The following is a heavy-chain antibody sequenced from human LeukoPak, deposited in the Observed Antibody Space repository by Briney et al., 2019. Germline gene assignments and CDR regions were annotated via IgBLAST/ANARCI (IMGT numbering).Heavy chain of an antibody. Sequence: GGSLRLSCAASGFTFSSYAMSWVRQAPGKGLEWVAIISYGGDNKYYADSVKGRFTISRDNSKNTLYLQMNSLRAEDTAVYYCARAQGKEDYGGRFDPWGQGTLVTVSS. CDR3: ARAQGKEDYGGRFDP. D-gene: IGHD4-23*01. V-gene: IGHV3-30-3*01. CDR1: GFTFSSYA. J-gene: IGHJ5*02. CDR2: ISYGGDNK.